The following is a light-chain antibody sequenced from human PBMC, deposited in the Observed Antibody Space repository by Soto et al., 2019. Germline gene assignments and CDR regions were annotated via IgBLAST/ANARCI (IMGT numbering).Light chain of an antibody. J-gene: IGLJ3*02. V-gene: IGLV1-51*02. CDR3: GTWDSSLSVGGV. Sequence: QSVLTQPPSVSAAPGQKVTISCSGSSSNIGNHYVSWYQQRPGTAPKLLIYENDKRPSGIPDRFSGSKSGTSATLGITGLQTGDEADYYCGTWDSSLSVGGVFGGGTKVTVL. CDR1: SSNIGNHY. CDR2: END.